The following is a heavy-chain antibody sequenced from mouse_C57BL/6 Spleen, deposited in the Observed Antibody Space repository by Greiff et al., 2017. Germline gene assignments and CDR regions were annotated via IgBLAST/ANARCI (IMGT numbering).Heavy chain of an antibody. J-gene: IGHJ3*01. CDR1: GFTFSDYG. D-gene: IGHD1-1*01. Sequence: DVKLVESGGGLVKPGGSLKLSCAASGFTFSDYGMHWVRQAPEKGLEWVAYISSGSSTIYYADTVKGRFTISRDNAKNTLFLQMTSLRSEDTAMYYCARDYGSSGTWFAYWGQGTLVTVSA. CDR3: ARDYGSSGTWFAY. V-gene: IGHV5-17*01. CDR2: ISSGSSTI.